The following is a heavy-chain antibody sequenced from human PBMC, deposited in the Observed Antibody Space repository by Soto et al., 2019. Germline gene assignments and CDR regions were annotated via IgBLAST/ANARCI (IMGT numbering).Heavy chain of an antibody. J-gene: IGHJ4*02. CDR3: ARVDHRGHFFVLTDF. D-gene: IGHD3-9*01. CDR2: IYDSGNMY. Sequence: SETLSLTGTVSGGSITSGGHYWGWIRQYPGKGLEWIGHIYDSGNMYFYNPSLKSRVTISADTSRNQFSLSLSSLTAAATAVYYCARVDHRGHFFVLTDFWRQGILVTVSS. V-gene: IGHV4-31*03. CDR1: GGSITSGGHY.